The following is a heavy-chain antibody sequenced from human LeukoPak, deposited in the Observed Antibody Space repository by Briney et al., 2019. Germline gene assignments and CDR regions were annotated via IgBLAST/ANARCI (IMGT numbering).Heavy chain of an antibody. D-gene: IGHD3-3*01. CDR1: GFTFSSYA. J-gene: IGHJ4*02. CDR2: ISGSGGST. V-gene: IGHV3-23*01. CDR3: AKDESSIFGVVIIQYFDY. Sequence: GGSLRLSCAASGFTFSSYAMSWVRQAPGKGLEWVSAISGSGGSTYYADSVKGRFTISRDNSKNTLYLQMNSLRAEDTAVYYCAKDESSIFGVVIIQYFDYWGQETLVTVSS.